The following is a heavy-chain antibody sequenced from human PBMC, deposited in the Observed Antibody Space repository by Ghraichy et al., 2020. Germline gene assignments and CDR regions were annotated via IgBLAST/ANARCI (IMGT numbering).Heavy chain of an antibody. D-gene: IGHD2-2*01. CDR1: GFIFSSYA. V-gene: IGHV3-23*01. Sequence: GGSLRLSCAASGFIFSSYAMAWVRQSPGKGLDWVSTISRNGDDTNYADSVKGRFTISRDNARNTVYLQMNGLRAEDTAVYFCAKKPYCDATTCYAFDSWGQGTLVTVSS. CDR3: AKKPYCDATTCYAFDS. J-gene: IGHJ4*02. CDR2: ISRNGDDT.